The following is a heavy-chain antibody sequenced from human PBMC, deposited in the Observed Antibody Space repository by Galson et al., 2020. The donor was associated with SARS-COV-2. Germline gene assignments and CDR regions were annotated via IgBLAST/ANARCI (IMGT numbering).Heavy chain of an antibody. Sequence: ASVKVSCKASGYTFTSYAMNCVRQAPGQGLEWMGWINTNTGNPTYAQGFTGRFVFFLDTSVSTAYQQVSSIKAEDTAVYYCARWWEDSSSWYCWLGPWGQGTRVISSS. CDR1: GYTFTSYA. J-gene: IGHJ5*02. V-gene: IGHV7-4-1*02. CDR3: ARWWEDSSSWYCWLGP. D-gene: IGHD6-13*01. CDR2: INTNTGNP.